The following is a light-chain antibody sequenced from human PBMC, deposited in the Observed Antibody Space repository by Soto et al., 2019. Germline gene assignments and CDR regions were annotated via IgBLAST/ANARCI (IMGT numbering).Light chain of an antibody. J-gene: IGKJ1*01. V-gene: IGKV3-15*01. CDR1: QSVRSN. Sequence: EIVMTQSPATLSVSPGERATLSCRASQSVRSNLAWYQQKPGQAPRLLIYGASTRATGIPARFSGGGSGTEFTLTISGLQSEDFAVYYCQQYNNWPPWTFGQGTKVEIK. CDR3: QQYNNWPPWT. CDR2: GAS.